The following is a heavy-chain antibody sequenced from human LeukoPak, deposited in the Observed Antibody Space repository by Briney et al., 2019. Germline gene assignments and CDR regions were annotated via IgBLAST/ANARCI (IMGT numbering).Heavy chain of an antibody. V-gene: IGHV4-39*01. CDR1: GGSISSYY. CDR2: IYYSGST. Sequence: KPSETLSLTCTVSGGSISSYYWGWIRQPPGKGLEWIGSIYYSGSTYYNPSLKSRVTISVDTSKNQFSLKLSSVTAADTAVYYCARHLLWFGELSSGYFDYWGQGTLVTVSS. CDR3: ARHLLWFGELSSGYFDY. D-gene: IGHD3-10*01. J-gene: IGHJ4*02.